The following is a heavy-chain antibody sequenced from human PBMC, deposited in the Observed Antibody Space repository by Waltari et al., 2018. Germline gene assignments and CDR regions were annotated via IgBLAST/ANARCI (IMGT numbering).Heavy chain of an antibody. Sequence: EVQLVESGGGLVKPGGSLRLSCAASGFTFSSYSMNWVRQAPGKGLGWVAYIRSSSSTRYYADAGKGRFTISRDNAKNSLYLQMNSLRAEDTAVYYCARAWGSSGNGMDVWGQGTTVTVSS. V-gene: IGHV3-21*05. CDR2: IRSSSSTR. D-gene: IGHD7-27*01. CDR1: GFTFSSYS. CDR3: ARAWGSSGNGMDV. J-gene: IGHJ6*02.